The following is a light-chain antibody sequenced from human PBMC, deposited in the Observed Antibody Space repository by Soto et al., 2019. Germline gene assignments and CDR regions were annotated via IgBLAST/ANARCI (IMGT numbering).Light chain of an antibody. Sequence: QSVLTQPPSVSGAPGQRVTISCTGSSSNIGAGYDVHWYQQLPGTVHKLLIYDNTNRPSGVPDRFSGSKSGTSASLAITGLQAEDEADYYCQSFDVSLSGGDWVFGGGTRSPS. CDR1: SSNIGAGYD. CDR2: DNT. CDR3: QSFDVSLSGGDWV. V-gene: IGLV1-40*01. J-gene: IGLJ3*02.